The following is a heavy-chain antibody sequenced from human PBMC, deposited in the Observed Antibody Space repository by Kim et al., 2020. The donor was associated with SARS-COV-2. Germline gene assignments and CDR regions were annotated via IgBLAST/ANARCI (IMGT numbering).Heavy chain of an antibody. J-gene: IGHJ6*02. V-gene: IGHV1-69*13. Sequence: SVKVSCKASGGTFSSYAISWVRQAPGQGLEWMGGIIPIFGTANYAQKFQGRVTITADESTSTAYMELSSLRSEDTAVYYCARVRYYYDSSGYWPGVRGMDVWGQGTTVTVSS. D-gene: IGHD3-22*01. CDR1: GGTFSSYA. CDR2: IIPIFGTA. CDR3: ARVRYYYDSSGYWPGVRGMDV.